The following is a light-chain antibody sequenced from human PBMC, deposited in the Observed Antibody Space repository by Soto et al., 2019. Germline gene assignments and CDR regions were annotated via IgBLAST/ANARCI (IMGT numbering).Light chain of an antibody. Sequence: QSVLTEPASGSGSPGQSMTISCTGTSSDVGGYNYVSWYQQHPGKAPKLMIYDVSNRPSGVSNRFSGSKSGNTASLTISGLQAEDEADYYCSSYTSSSTSLYVFGTGTKVTVL. J-gene: IGLJ1*01. CDR1: SSDVGGYNY. CDR3: SSYTSSSTSLYV. CDR2: DVS. V-gene: IGLV2-14*01.